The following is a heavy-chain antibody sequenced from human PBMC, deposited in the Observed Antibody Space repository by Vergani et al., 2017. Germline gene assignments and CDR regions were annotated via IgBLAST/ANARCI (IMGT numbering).Heavy chain of an antibody. D-gene: IGHD3-10*01. V-gene: IGHV3-66*01. CDR3: ASSRAGPFYYYYYYGMDV. CDR2: IYSGGST. CDR1: GFTVSSNY. Sequence: EVQLVESGGGLVQPGGSLRLSCAASGFTVSSNYMSWVRQAPGKGLEWVSVIYSGGSTYYADSVKGRFTISRDNSKNTLYLQMTSRRAEDTAVYYCASSRAGPFYYYYYYGMDVWGQGTTVTVSS. J-gene: IGHJ6*02.